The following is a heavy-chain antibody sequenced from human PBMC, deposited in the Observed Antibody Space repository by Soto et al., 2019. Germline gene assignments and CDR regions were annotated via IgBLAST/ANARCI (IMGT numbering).Heavy chain of an antibody. J-gene: IGHJ6*03. CDR1: GFTFSGSA. CDR3: TRSAAGRLFDYYYYYMDV. V-gene: IGHV3-73*01. CDR2: IRSKANSYAT. Sequence: EVQLVESGGGLVQPGGSLKLSCAASGFTFSGSAMHWVRQASGKGLEWVGRIRSKANSYATAYAASVKGRFTISRDDSKNTAYLQMNSLKTEDTAVYYCTRSAAGRLFDYYYYYMDVWGKGTTVTVSS. D-gene: IGHD6-13*01.